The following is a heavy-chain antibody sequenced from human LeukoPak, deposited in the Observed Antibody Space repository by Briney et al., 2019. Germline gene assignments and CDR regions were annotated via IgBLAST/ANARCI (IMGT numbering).Heavy chain of an antibody. D-gene: IGHD1-26*01. J-gene: IGHJ6*02. Sequence: ASVKVSCKASGYTSTSYGISCVRQAPGQGLEWMGGIIPIFGTANYAQKFQGRVTITADESTSTAYMELSSLRSEDTAVYYCARARGSYIGYYYGMDVWGQGTTVTVSS. V-gene: IGHV1-69*13. CDR3: ARARGSYIGYYYGMDV. CDR1: GYTSTSYG. CDR2: IIPIFGTA.